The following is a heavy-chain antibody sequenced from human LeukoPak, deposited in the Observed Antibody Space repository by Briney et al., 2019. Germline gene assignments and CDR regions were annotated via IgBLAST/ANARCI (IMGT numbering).Heavy chain of an antibody. J-gene: IGHJ4*02. CDR2: ISSSSNYV. V-gene: IGHV3-21*01. Sequence: GGSLSLSRAASGFPFSDYAMNWVRQAPGKGLEWVSSISSSSNYVYNAASVQGRFTISRDNTKNSLYLQMNSLRAEDTAVYYCTRDYYWGQGTLVTVSS. CDR1: GFPFSDYA. CDR3: TRDYY.